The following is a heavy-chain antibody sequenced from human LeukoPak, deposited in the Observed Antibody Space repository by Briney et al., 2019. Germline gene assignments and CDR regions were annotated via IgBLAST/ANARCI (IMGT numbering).Heavy chain of an antibody. CDR3: SVDYDYAWGSYRLGY. Sequence: PGGSLRLSCAASGFTFSNAWMTWVRQAPGKGLEWVGRIKSKADGGTTDHAAPVKGRFTISRDDSKNTLYLQMNSLKTEDTAVYYCSVDYDYAWGSYRLGYWGQGTLVTVSS. J-gene: IGHJ4*02. CDR1: GFTFSNAW. D-gene: IGHD3-16*02. V-gene: IGHV3-15*01. CDR2: IKSKADGGTT.